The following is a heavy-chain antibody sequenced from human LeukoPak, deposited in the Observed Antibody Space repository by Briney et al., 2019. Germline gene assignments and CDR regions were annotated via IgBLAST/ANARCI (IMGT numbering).Heavy chain of an antibody. Sequence: PSETLSLTCTVSGGSISSYYWSWIRQPPGKGLEWIGYIYYSGSTNYNPSLKSRVTISVDTSKNQFSLKLSSVTAADTAVYYCARHYFRDYTFDYWGQGTLVTVSS. CDR3: ARHYFRDYTFDY. J-gene: IGHJ4*02. D-gene: IGHD3-16*01. V-gene: IGHV4-59*08. CDR2: IYYSGST. CDR1: GGSISSYY.